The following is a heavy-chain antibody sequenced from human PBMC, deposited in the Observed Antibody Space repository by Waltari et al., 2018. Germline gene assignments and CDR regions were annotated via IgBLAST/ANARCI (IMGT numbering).Heavy chain of an antibody. CDR1: GFSFSTYE. Sequence: EVQLVESGGGLVQPGGSLRLSCAASGFSFSTYEFNWVRQAPGKGLEWLSYISRGGSTYYADSVRGRFTISRDNAKNSLHLQMNSLRVEDTAVYYCARDNVPDYWGQGTLVTVSS. V-gene: IGHV3-48*03. J-gene: IGHJ4*02. CDR2: ISRGGST. CDR3: ARDNVPDY. D-gene: IGHD3-10*02.